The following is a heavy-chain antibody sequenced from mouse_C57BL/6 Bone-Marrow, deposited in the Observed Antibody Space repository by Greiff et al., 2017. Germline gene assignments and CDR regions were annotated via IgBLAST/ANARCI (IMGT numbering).Heavy chain of an antibody. D-gene: IGHD2-10*01. CDR2: IYPRSGNT. J-gene: IGHJ4*01. CDR1: GYTFTSYG. CDR3: ARGAYYQFYYYAMDY. Sequence: VQLQQSGAELARPGASVKLSCKASGYTFTSYGISWVKQRPGQGLEWIGEIYPRSGNTYYNEKFKGKATLTADKSSSTAYMELRSLTSEDSAVYFCARGAYYQFYYYAMDYWGQGTSVTVSS. V-gene: IGHV1-81*01.